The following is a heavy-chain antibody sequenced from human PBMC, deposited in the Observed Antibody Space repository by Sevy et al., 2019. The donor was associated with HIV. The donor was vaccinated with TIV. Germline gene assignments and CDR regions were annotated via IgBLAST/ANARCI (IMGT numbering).Heavy chain of an antibody. V-gene: IGHV3-21*01. D-gene: IGHD5-12*01. CDR3: ASNIRARYSGYKYDAFDI. J-gene: IGHJ3*02. CDR1: GFTFSSYS. Sequence: EGSLRLSCAVSGFTFSSYSMNWVRQAPGKGLEWVSSISGSDNYIYYADSVKDRFTISRDNAKNSLYLQMNSLRAEDTAVYYCASNIRARYSGYKYDAFDIWGQGTMVTVSS. CDR2: ISGSDNYI.